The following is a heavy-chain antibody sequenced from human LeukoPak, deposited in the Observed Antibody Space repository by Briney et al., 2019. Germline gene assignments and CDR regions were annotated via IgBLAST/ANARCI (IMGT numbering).Heavy chain of an antibody. CDR3: VGAAADTTPRP. CDR2: VSNDGSST. Sequence: GGSLLLSCAASGFTLSNYWMHWVRQGPGKGLVWVSRVSNDGSSTAYADSVRGRFTISRDNAKNTLYLQMNSLRAEDTAVYYCVGAAADTTPRPWGQGTLVTVSS. D-gene: IGHD6-13*01. V-gene: IGHV3-74*01. CDR1: GFTLSNYW. J-gene: IGHJ4*02.